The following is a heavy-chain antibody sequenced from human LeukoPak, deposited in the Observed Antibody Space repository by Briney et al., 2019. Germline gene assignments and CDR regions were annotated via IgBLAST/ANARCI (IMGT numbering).Heavy chain of an antibody. J-gene: IGHJ4*02. Sequence: GGSLRLSCAVSGPIVSTNYMSWVRQAPGKGLEWISILYVNENRYYADSVKGRFIISRDTSKNTLYLQMNSLRAEDTAVYYCAKDLRQQLVPPYFDYWGQGTLVTVSS. CDR3: AKDLRQQLVPPYFDY. D-gene: IGHD6-13*01. CDR2: LYVNENR. CDR1: GPIVSTNY. V-gene: IGHV3-53*01.